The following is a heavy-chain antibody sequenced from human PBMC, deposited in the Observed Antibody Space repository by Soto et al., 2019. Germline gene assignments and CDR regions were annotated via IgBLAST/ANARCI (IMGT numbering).Heavy chain of an antibody. CDR2: ISPYTGNT. CDR3: VMVDNYVTPTPQDI. V-gene: IGHV1-18*01. CDR1: GYIFVNYG. Sequence: QVQLVQSGDEVKKPGASVKVSCKASGYIFVNYGIAWVRQAPGQGLGWMGWISPYTGNTHAATQVQGRLTMTTDTSTTTAYMVLGSLTSDATAVYYCVMVDNYVTPTPQDIWGQGTTVTVSS. D-gene: IGHD3-16*01. J-gene: IGHJ6*01.